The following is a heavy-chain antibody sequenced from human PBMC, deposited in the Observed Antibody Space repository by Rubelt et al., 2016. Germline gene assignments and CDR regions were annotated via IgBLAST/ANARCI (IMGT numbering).Heavy chain of an antibody. D-gene: IGHD3-3*01. J-gene: IGHJ4*02. V-gene: IGHV3-74*01. Sequence: EVQLVESGGGLVQPGGSLRLSCAASGFTFSSYWMHWVRQAPGKGLVWVSRINSDVNSDGTNTAYADSVKGRFTISRDNAKNTLYLQMNSLRAEDTAVYYCVRGGGFYFDYWGQGTLVTVSS. CDR2: INSDVNSDGTNT. CDR1: GFTFSSYW. CDR3: VRGGGFYFDY.